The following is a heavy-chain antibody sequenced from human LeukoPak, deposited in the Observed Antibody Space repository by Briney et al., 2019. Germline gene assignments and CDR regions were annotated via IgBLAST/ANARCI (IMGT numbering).Heavy chain of an antibody. D-gene: IGHD6-13*01. J-gene: IGHJ4*02. CDR1: GFTFSSYS. CDR2: IYASGTYI. CDR3: ARVSRVAYSSSWSLDY. V-gene: IGHV3-21*01. Sequence: PGGSLRLSCAASGFTFSSYSMNWVRQAPGKGLEWVSSIYASGTYIYYADSLKGRFTISRDDAKNSLYLQMNSLRAEDTAVYYCARVSRVAYSSSWSLDYWGQGTLVTVSS.